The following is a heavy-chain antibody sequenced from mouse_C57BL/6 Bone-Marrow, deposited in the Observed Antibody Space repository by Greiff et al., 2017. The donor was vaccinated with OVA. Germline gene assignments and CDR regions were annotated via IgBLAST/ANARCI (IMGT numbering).Heavy chain of an antibody. V-gene: IGHV5-15*01. CDR3: ARQAYGSSLYYFDY. Sequence: EVQVVESGGGLVQPGGSRKLSCAASGFTFSDYGMAWVRQAPRKGPEWVAFISNLAYSIYYADTVTGRFTISRENAKNTLYLEMSSLRSEDTAMYYCARQAYGSSLYYFDYWGQGTTLTVSS. D-gene: IGHD1-1*01. J-gene: IGHJ2*01. CDR1: GFTFSDYG. CDR2: ISNLAYSI.